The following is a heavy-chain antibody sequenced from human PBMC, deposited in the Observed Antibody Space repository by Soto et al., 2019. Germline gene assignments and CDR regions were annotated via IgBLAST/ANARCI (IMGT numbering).Heavy chain of an antibody. D-gene: IGHD5-12*01. CDR3: ARLMPLRLPHLNWFDP. J-gene: IGHJ5*02. V-gene: IGHV1-8*01. CDR2: MNPNSGNT. Sequence: QVQLVQSGAEVKKPGASVKVSCKASGYTFTSYDINWVRQATGQGLEWMGWMNPNSGNTGYAQKFQGRVTMTRNTSISTAYMELSSLRSEDTAVYYCARLMPLRLPHLNWFDPWGQGTLVTVSS. CDR1: GYTFTSYD.